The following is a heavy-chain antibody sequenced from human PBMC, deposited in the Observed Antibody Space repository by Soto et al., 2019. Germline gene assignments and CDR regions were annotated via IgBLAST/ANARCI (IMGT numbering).Heavy chain of an antibody. Sequence: GGSLRLACAASGFPFSSYAMTWVRQAPGKGLEWVSDITGVGGSTSYADSVKGRFTISRDNSKDTLYLQMDSLRAEDTAVYYCARRPYDSDWYFDPWGRGTLVTVSS. D-gene: IGHD3-22*01. J-gene: IGHJ2*01. CDR2: ITGVGGST. CDR3: ARRPYDSDWYFDP. V-gene: IGHV3-23*01. CDR1: GFPFSSYA.